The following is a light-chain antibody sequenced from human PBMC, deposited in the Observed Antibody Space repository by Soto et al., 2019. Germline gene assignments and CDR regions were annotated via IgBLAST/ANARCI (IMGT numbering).Light chain of an antibody. CDR3: QQYVSGSYPT. Sequence: DIQMTQSPSSLSASVGDRVTITCRASQSIRTPLAWYQQKPGKAPKLLIYQASTLQTWVPLRFSGSGSGTEFTLSISSLQPDDFASYFCQQYVSGSYPTFGQGTKVEMK. V-gene: IGKV1-5*03. CDR1: QSIRTP. J-gene: IGKJ1*01. CDR2: QAS.